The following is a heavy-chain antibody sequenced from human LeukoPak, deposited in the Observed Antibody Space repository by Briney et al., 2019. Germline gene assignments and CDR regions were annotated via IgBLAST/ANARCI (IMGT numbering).Heavy chain of an antibody. CDR3: TTTPSPGYSSGWYEEYYYYYMDV. J-gene: IGHJ6*03. D-gene: IGHD6-19*01. Sequence: GGSLRLSCAASGFTFSNAWMSWVRQAPGKGLECVGRIKSKTDGGTTDYAAPVKGRFTISRDDSKNTLYLQMNSLKTEDTAVYYCTTTPSPGYSSGWYEEYYYYYMDVWGKGTTVTVSS. CDR1: GFTFSNAW. V-gene: IGHV3-15*01. CDR2: IKSKTDGGTT.